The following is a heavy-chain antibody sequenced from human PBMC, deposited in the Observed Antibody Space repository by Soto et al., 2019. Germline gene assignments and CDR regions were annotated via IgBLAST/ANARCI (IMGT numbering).Heavy chain of an antibody. V-gene: IGHV4-59*01. D-gene: IGHD2-2*02. CDR3: ARDLYCSSTSCYTEGANWFDP. J-gene: IGHJ5*02. CDR1: GGSISRYY. CDR2: AYYSGDT. Sequence: SETLSLTCSVSGGSISRYYWSWIRQPPGKGLEWIGYAYYSGDTGYNPSLKSRVTMAVDTSKSQVSLKLSSVTAADTAVYYCARDLYCSSTSCYTEGANWFDPWGQGTLVTVSS.